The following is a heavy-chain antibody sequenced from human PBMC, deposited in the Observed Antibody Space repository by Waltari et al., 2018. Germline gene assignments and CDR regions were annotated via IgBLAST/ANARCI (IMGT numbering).Heavy chain of an antibody. D-gene: IGHD2-21*02. Sequence: EVQLVESGGGLVKPGGSLRLSCAASGFTFSSYSMNWVRQAPGKGLGWVSSISSSSSYRYYADSVKGRFTIARDNAKNSLYLQMNSLRAEDTAVYYCARVRESLGHIVVVTGGRWFDPWGQGTLVTVSS. V-gene: IGHV3-21*01. CDR2: ISSSSSYR. CDR3: ARVRESLGHIVVVTGGRWFDP. J-gene: IGHJ5*02. CDR1: GFTFSSYS.